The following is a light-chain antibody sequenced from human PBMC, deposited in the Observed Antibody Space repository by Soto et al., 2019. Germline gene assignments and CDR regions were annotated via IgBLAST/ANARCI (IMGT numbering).Light chain of an antibody. J-gene: IGLJ2*01. CDR1: SSNIGNNY. Sequence: QSVLTQPPSVSAAPGQKVTISCSGSSSNIGNNYVSWYQQLPGTAPKLLIYDNNKRPSGIPDRFSGSKSGTSATLGITGLQTGDEADYYGGTWDSSRSAGVFGGGTQLT. CDR3: GTWDSSRSAGV. CDR2: DNN. V-gene: IGLV1-51*01.